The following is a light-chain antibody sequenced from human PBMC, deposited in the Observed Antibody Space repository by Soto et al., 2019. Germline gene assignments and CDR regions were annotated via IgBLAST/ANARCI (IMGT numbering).Light chain of an antibody. V-gene: IGLV2-8*01. CDR1: SSDVGAYKY. CDR2: EVS. Sequence: QSVLTQPPSASGSPGQSVTISCTGTSSDVGAYKYVSWYQQYPGKAPKLMIYEVSKRPSGVPDRFSGSKSGNTASLTVSGLQAEDEADYYCTSYVGSGIWVFGGGTKLTVL. CDR3: TSYVGSGIWV. J-gene: IGLJ3*02.